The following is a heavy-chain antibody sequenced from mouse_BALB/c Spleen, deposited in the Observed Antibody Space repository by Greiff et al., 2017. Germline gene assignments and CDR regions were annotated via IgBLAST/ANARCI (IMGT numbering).Heavy chain of an antibody. D-gene: IGHD3-3*01. Sequence: EVQLVESGGGLVQPGGSLKLSCAASGFDFSRYWMSWVRQAPGKGLEWIGEINPDSSTINYTPSLKDKFIISRDNAKNTLYLQMSKVRSEDTALYYCARRGPRYYYAMDDWGQGTSVTVSS. CDR1: GFDFSRYW. J-gene: IGHJ4*01. V-gene: IGHV4-1*02. CDR3: ARRGPRYYYAMDD. CDR2: INPDSSTI.